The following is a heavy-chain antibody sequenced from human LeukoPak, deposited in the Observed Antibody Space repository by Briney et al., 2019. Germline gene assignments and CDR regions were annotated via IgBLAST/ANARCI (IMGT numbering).Heavy chain of an antibody. CDR2: IYPGDSDT. CDR1: GYSLTSYW. J-gene: IGHJ4*02. V-gene: IGHV5-51*01. D-gene: IGHD3-22*01. Sequence: GESLKISCKGSGYSLTSYWIGWVRQMPGKGLEWMGIIYPGDSDTRYSPSFQGQVTISADKSISTAYLQWSSLKASDTAMYYCARAYYDSSGYGNFDYWGQGTLVTVSS. CDR3: ARAYYDSSGYGNFDY.